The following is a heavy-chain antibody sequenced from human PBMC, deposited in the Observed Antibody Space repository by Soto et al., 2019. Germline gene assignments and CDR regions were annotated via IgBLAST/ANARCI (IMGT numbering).Heavy chain of an antibody. D-gene: IGHD2-8*01. CDR1: GYTFTSYD. V-gene: IGHV1-8*01. CDR2: MNPNSGNT. CDR3: ARSEMVYAIAMDV. Sequence: ASVKVCCTASGYTFTSYDINWVRQATGQGLEWMGWMNPNSGNTGYAQKFQGRVTMTRNTSISTAYMELSSLRSEDTAVYSCARSEMVYAIAMDVWGKGTTVTVSS. J-gene: IGHJ6*03.